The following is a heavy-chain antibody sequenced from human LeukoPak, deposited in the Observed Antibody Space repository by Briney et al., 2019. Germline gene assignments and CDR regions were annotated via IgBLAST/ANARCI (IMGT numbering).Heavy chain of an antibody. CDR3: ARGAYYYGSGSYQMVYYYYYMDV. D-gene: IGHD3-10*01. Sequence: GGSLSLSCAASGFSFSVYWMHWVRQAPGKGPLWVSRIKTDGRITDYADSVKGRFTISRDNAKNTLYLQMNSLRAEDTAVYYCARGAYYYGSGSYQMVYYYYYMDVWGKGTTVTISS. J-gene: IGHJ6*03. V-gene: IGHV3-74*01. CDR1: GFSFSVYW. CDR2: IKTDGRIT.